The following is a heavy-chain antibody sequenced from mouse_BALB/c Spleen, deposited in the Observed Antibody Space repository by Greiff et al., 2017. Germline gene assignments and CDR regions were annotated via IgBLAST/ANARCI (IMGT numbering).Heavy chain of an antibody. CDR3: ASFVYAMDY. J-gene: IGHJ4*01. CDR1: GYTFTSYW. V-gene: IGHV1-69*02. D-gene: IGHD1-2*01. CDR2: IDPSDSYT. Sequence: QVQLQQPGAELVKPGASVKLSCKASGYTFTSYWMHWVKQRPGQGLEWIGEIDPSDSYTNYNQKFKGKATLTVDKSSSTAYMQLSSLTSEDSAVYYCASFVYAMDYWGQGTSVTVSS.